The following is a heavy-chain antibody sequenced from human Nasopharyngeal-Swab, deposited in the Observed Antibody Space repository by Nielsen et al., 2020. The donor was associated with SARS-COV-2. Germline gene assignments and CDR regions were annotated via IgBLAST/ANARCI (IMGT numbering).Heavy chain of an antibody. V-gene: IGHV3-21*01. CDR1: GFNFSSYS. J-gene: IGHJ3*02. D-gene: IGHD2-21*01. CDR3: ARDRWGWLPIGDAFDI. CDR2: ISSSSSYI. Sequence: GEPLEISCAASGFNFSSYSMNWVRQAPGKGLEWVSSISSSSSYIYYADSVKGRFTISRDNAKNSLYLQMNSLRAEDTAVYYCARDRWGWLPIGDAFDIWGQGTMVTVSS.